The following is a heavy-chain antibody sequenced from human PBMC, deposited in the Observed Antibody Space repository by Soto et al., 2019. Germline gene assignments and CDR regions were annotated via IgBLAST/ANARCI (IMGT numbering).Heavy chain of an antibody. V-gene: IGHV4-59*01. Sequence: SETLSLTCTVSGVSISSYYWSWIRQPPGKGLEWIGYIYYSGSTNYNPSLKSRVTISVDTSKNQFSLKLSSVTAADTAVYYCAREGGYCSGGSCYSDWGQGTLVTVSS. D-gene: IGHD2-15*01. CDR2: IYYSGST. CDR3: AREGGYCSGGSCYSD. J-gene: IGHJ4*02. CDR1: GVSISSYY.